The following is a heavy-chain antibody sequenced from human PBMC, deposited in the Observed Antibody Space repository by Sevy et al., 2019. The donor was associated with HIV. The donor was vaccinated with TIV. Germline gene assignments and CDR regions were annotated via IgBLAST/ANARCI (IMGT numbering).Heavy chain of an antibody. V-gene: IGHV3-15*01. D-gene: IGHD2-15*01. CDR2: IRSKAGGGTT. CDR1: GFTFSNAW. CDR3: TSDHRREGIVVVQFEY. J-gene: IGHJ4*02. Sequence: GGSLRLSCAASGFTFSNAWMSWVRQSPGKGLEWVGRIRSKAGGGTTDYATIVKGKFTISRDDSRDILYLQLNSLESEETAVYYCTSDHRREGIVVVQFEYWGQGTLVTVSS.